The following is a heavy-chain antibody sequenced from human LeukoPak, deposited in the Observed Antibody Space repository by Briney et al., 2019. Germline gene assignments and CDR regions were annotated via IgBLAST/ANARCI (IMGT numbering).Heavy chain of an antibody. CDR3: ARLLGDIVVVPAS. D-gene: IGHD2-2*01. Sequence: GESLKISCQGSGYSFTSYWIGWVRQMPGKGLEWMGIIYPGDSDTIYSPSFQGQVTISADKSISTAYLQWSSLKASDTAMYYCARLLGDIVVVPASWGQGTLVTVSS. J-gene: IGHJ5*02. V-gene: IGHV5-51*01. CDR1: GYSFTSYW. CDR2: IYPGDSDT.